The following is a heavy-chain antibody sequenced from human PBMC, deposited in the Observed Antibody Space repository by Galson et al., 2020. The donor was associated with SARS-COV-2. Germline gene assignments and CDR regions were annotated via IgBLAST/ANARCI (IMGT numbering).Heavy chain of an antibody. J-gene: IGHJ2*01. V-gene: IGHV4-30-2*06. D-gene: IGHD3-16*01. CDR3: ARRYVSGLSPYWYLDL. CDR2: VYQSGAT. CDR1: GASITSGGYS. Sequence: SETLSLTCTVPGASITSGGYSWTWIRQSPGKGLEWIGYVYQSGATHYNPSLKSRLTISMDRSKNQLSLKLTSVTAADTAVYYCARRYVSGLSPYWYLDLWGRGTLVTVSS.